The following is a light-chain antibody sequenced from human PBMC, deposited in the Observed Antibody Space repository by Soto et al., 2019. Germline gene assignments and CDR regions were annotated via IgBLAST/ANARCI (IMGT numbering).Light chain of an antibody. CDR3: QQYNNWPPWT. J-gene: IGKJ1*01. V-gene: IGKV3-15*01. Sequence: EIVMTQSPATLSVSPGDRATLSCRASQSVSSNLAWYQQKPGQAPRLLIYGASTRATGIPARFSGSGSGTEFTLPIISLQSEDFAVYYCQQYNNWPPWTFGQGTKVDI. CDR1: QSVSSN. CDR2: GAS.